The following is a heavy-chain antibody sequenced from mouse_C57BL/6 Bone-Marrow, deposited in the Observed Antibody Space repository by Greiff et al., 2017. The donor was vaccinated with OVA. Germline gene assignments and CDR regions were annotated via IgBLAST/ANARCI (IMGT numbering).Heavy chain of an antibody. CDR3: ARSIYYYGSSYGDYAMDY. J-gene: IGHJ4*01. CDR1: GYTFTSYW. V-gene: IGHV1-7*01. Sequence: QVQLQQSGAELAKPGASVKLSCKASGYTFTSYWMHWVKQRPGQGLEWIGYINPSSGYTKYNQKFKDKATLTADKSSSTAYIQLSSLTYEDSAVYYWARSIYYYGSSYGDYAMDYWGQGTSVTVSS. CDR2: INPSSGYT. D-gene: IGHD1-1*01.